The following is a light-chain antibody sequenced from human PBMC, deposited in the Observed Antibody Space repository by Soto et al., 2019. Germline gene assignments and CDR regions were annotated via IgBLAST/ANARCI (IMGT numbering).Light chain of an antibody. CDR1: SSDVGGYSY. V-gene: IGLV2-14*01. CDR3: TSYTSSTPRKV. J-gene: IGLJ3*02. Sequence: QSALTQPASVSGSPGQSIAISCTGTSSDVGGYSYVSWYQQHPGKAPKLIIYEVTNRPSGVPNRFSGSKSGNTASLTISGLQAEDEADYYCTSYTSSTPRKVFGGGTKLTVL. CDR2: EVT.